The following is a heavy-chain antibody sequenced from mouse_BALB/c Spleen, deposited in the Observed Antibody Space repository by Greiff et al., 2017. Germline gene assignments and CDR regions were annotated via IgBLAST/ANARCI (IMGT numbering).Heavy chain of an antibody. Sequence: VQLQEPGAELMKPGASVKMSCKASGYTFSSYWMEWVKQRPGHGLEWIGEILPGSGSTNYNEKFKGKATFTADTSSNTAYMQLSSLTSEDSAVYYCARSPCLAYWGQGTLVTVSA. J-gene: IGHJ3*01. CDR3: ARSPCLAY. CDR1: GYTFSSYW. V-gene: IGHV1-9*01. CDR2: ILPGSGST.